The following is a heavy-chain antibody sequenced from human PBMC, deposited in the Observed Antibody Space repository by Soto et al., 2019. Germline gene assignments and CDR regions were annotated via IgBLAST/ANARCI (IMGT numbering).Heavy chain of an antibody. D-gene: IGHD6-13*01. CDR1: GGTFSSYA. CDR2: IIPIFGTA. J-gene: IGHJ6*02. V-gene: IGHV1-69*13. CDR3: ARGYIAAAGPYYYGMDV. Sequence: SVKVSCKASGGTFSSYAISWVRQAPGQGLEWMGGIIPIFGTANYAQKFQGRVTITADESTSTAYMELSSLRSEDTAVYYCARGYIAAAGPYYYGMDVWGQGTTVTVSS.